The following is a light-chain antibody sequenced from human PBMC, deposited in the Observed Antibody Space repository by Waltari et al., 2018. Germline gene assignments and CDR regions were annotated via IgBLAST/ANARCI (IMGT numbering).Light chain of an antibody. CDR3: QQRGNWPGT. CDR2: DAS. CDR1: QSVSTY. V-gene: IGKV3-11*01. J-gene: IGKJ1*01. Sequence: EIVLTQSPATLSLSPGERATLSCRASQSVSTYLAWYQQKAGQAPRLLISDASNRATGIPARFSGSGSGTDFTLTISGLDPEDFAVYYCQQRGNWPGTFGQGTKVEIK.